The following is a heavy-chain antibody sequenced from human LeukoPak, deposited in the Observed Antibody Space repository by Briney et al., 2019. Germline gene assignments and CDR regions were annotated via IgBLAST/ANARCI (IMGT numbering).Heavy chain of an antibody. V-gene: IGHV4-61*02. J-gene: IGHJ5*02. D-gene: IGHD6-13*01. CDR2: IYTSGST. Sequence: SQTLSLTCTVSGGSISSGSYYWSWIRQPAGKGLEWIGRIYTSGSTNYNPSLKSRVTISVDTSKNQFSLKLSSVTAADTAVYYCARGLLSSSWYRLNWFDPWGQGTLVTVSS. CDR3: ARGLLSSSWYRLNWFDP. CDR1: GGSISSGSYY.